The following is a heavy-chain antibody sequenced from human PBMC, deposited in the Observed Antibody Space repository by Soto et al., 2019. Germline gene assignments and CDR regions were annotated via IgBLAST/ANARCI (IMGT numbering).Heavy chain of an antibody. CDR1: GGSFSDYY. D-gene: IGHD3-9*01. J-gene: IGHJ4*02. Sequence: SETLSLTCAVYGGSFSDYYWSWIRQPPGKGLEWIGEINHSGSTNYDPSLKSRVTISVDTSKNQFSLKLSSVTAADTAVYYCARDLVFHYWGQGTLVTVSS. CDR2: INHSGST. CDR3: ARDLVFHY. V-gene: IGHV4-34*01.